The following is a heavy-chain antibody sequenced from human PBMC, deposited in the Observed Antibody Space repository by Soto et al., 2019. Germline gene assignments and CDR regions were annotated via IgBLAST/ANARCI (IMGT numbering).Heavy chain of an antibody. J-gene: IGHJ4*02. CDR1: GYTFTSYT. CDR2: INAGNGRE. Sequence: QVQLEQSGAEVKKPGASVKVSCKTSGYTFTSYTLHWVRQAPGQGLEWMGWINAGNGREKYSQRFQDRVSLSTDKSATPPYMELESPRSEDTAIYFWAGGGGWVGEASFDSWGQGTLVTVSS. D-gene: IGHD3-10*01. V-gene: IGHV1-3*01. CDR3: AGGGGWVGEASFDS.